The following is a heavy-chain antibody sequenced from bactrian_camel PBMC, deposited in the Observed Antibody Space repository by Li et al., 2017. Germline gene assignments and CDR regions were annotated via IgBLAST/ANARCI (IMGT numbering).Heavy chain of an antibody. Sequence: DVQLVESGGGLVQPGGALRLSCAASGFTFSARPMSWVRQAPGKGLEWVSGLNNDGSRTYYADSVKGRFTISRDNAKNTLYLQLNTLKTEDTAMYYCVQIPVGGRGFPTLDSHFGYWGQGTQVTVS. J-gene: IGHJ6*01. D-gene: IGHD2*01. CDR1: GFTFSARP. CDR3: VQIPVGGRGFPTLDSHFGY. V-gene: IGHV3S31*01. CDR2: LNNDGSRT.